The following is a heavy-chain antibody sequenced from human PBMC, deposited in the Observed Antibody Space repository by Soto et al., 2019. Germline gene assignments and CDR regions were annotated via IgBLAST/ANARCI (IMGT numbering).Heavy chain of an antibody. V-gene: IGHV1-18*04. CDR3: ARVVKAGDYGDYGRYYFDY. D-gene: IGHD4-17*01. Sequence: QVQLVQSGAEVKRPGASVKVSCKASGYTFTTYGITWVRQAPGQGLAWMGWIIAYSGNTNYAQKLQGRLTVTTDTSANTDYMDLRSLRSDDTAVYYCARVVKAGDYGDYGRYYFDYWGDGTLVTVSS. CDR2: IIAYSGNT. CDR1: GYTFTTYG. J-gene: IGHJ4*01.